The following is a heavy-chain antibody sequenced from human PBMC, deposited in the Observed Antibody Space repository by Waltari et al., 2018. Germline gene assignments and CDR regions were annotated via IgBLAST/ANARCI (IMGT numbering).Heavy chain of an antibody. J-gene: IGHJ4*02. CDR1: W. CDR2: VQRSGRT. Sequence: WGSWVRQAPGKGRQWIGQVQRSGRTNYNPSFASRVSISVDTSTNQFSLKLTSATAADTAVYFCARDRGRGIYLDTWGQGTLVTVSP. CDR3: ARDRGRGIYLDT. V-gene: IGHV4-4*01. D-gene: IGHD2-15*01.